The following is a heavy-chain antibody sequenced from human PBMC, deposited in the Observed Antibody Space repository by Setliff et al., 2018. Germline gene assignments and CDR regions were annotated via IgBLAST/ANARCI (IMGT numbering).Heavy chain of an antibody. J-gene: IGHJ4*02. CDR3: ARVDYYGSGNYYDH. V-gene: IGHV1-46*01. Sequence: ASVKVSCKATGYTLSRHYMHWVRQAPGQGLEWMGIINPGGGSASIVEKFQGRVTITRDTSASTAYMELSSLRPDDTAVYYCARVDYYGSGNYYDHWGQGTLVTVSS. CDR2: INPGGGSA. CDR1: GYTLSRHY. D-gene: IGHD3-10*01.